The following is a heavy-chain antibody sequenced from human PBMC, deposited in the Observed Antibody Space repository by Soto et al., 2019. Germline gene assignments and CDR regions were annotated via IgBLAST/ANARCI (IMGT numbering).Heavy chain of an antibody. CDR1: GFTFSSYA. J-gene: IGHJ4*02. CDR3: VKGSDGWYEDLFDY. V-gene: IGHV3-64D*06. Sequence: GGSLRLSCSASGFTFSSYAMHWVRQAPGKGLEYVSAISSNGGSTYYADSVKGRFTISRDNSKNTLYLQMSSLRAEDTAVYYCVKGSDGWYEDLFDYWGQGTLVTVSS. D-gene: IGHD6-19*01. CDR2: ISSNGGST.